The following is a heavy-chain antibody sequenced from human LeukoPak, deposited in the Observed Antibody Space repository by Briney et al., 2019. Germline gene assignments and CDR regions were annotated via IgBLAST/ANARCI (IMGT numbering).Heavy chain of an antibody. D-gene: IGHD2/OR15-2a*01. Sequence: SQTLSLTCAISGDSVSSNSAAWNWIRQSPSRGLEWLGRTYYRSKWYNDYAVSVKSRITINPDTSKNQFSLQLNSVTPEDTAVYYCAREGALQWGILSDYYYYYMDVWGKGTTVTVSS. CDR1: GDSVSSNSAA. CDR3: AREGALQWGILSDYYYYYMDV. CDR2: TYYRSKWYN. V-gene: IGHV6-1*01. J-gene: IGHJ6*03.